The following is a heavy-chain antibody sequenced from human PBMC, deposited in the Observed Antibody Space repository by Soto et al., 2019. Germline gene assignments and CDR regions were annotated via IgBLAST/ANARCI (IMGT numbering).Heavy chain of an antibody. J-gene: IGHJ6*02. V-gene: IGHV3-21*01. CDR1: GFTFSSYS. Sequence: GGSLRLSCAASGFTFSSYSINWVRQAPGKGLEWVSSISSSSSSSYIYYADSVKGRFSISRDNAKNSLYLQMNSLRAEDTAVYYCARQGSSTKYYTMDVWGQGTTVTVSS. CDR2: ISSSSSSSYI. CDR3: ARQGSSTKYYTMDV. D-gene: IGHD2-2*01.